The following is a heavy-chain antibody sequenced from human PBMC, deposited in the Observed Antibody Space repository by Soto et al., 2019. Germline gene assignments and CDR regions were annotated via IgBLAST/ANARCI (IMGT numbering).Heavy chain of an antibody. CDR2: IIPIFGTA. Sequence: SVKVSCMASGGTFTSYAISWVRQALVQGLEWMGGIIPIFGTANYAQKFQGRVTITADESTSTAYMELSSLRSEDTAVYYCARGRSIVGVVIGYGMDVWGQGTTVTVSS. J-gene: IGHJ6*02. V-gene: IGHV1-69*13. CDR1: GGTFTSYA. D-gene: IGHD3-3*01. CDR3: ARGRSIVGVVIGYGMDV.